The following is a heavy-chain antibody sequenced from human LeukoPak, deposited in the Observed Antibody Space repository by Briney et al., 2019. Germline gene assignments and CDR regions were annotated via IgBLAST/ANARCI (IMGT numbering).Heavy chain of an antibody. V-gene: IGHV4-59*08. Sequence: SETLSLTCTVSGGSISSYNWSWIRQPPGKGLEWIGYIYYSGSTNYNPSLKSRVTISVDTSKNQFSLKLSSVTAADTAVYYCARLSSRVGYFDYWGQGTLVTVSS. CDR1: GGSISSYN. J-gene: IGHJ4*02. CDR3: ARLSSRVGYFDY. D-gene: IGHD2-2*01. CDR2: IYYSGST.